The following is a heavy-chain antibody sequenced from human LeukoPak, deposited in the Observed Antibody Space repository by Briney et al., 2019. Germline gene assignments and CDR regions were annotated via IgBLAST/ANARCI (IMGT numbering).Heavy chain of an antibody. D-gene: IGHD3-3*01. CDR2: INPNSGGT. V-gene: IGHV1-2*02. CDR3: AASDFWSGYLFDY. CDR1: GYTFTDYY. Sequence: ASVNVSCTASGYTFTDYYMHWVRQAPGQGLAWMGWINPNSGGTNYAQKFQGRVTMTRDTSISTAYMELSRLRSNDTAVYYCAASDFWSGYLFDYWGQGTLVTVSS. J-gene: IGHJ4*02.